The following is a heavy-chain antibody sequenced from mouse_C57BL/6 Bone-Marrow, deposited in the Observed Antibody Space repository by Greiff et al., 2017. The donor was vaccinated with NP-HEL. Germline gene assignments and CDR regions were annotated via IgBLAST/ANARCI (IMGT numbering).Heavy chain of an antibody. CDR2: IYPGSGST. CDR1: GYTFTSYW. D-gene: IGHD1-1*01. CDR3: ARNLITTVDYFDY. Sequence: QVQLQQPGAELVKPGASVQMSCKASGYTFTSYWITWVKQRPGQGLEWIGDIYPGSGSTNYNEKFKSKATLTVDTSSSTAYMQLSSLTSEDSAVYYCARNLITTVDYFDYWGQGTTLTVSS. V-gene: IGHV1-55*01. J-gene: IGHJ2*01.